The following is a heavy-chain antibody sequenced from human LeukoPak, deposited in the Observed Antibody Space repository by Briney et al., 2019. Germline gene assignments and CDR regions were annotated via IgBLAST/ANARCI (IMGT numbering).Heavy chain of an antibody. CDR3: AKTVGSGWSAMNWFDP. D-gene: IGHD6-19*01. J-gene: IGHJ5*02. Sequence: GGSLRLSCAASGFTISSKDMSWVRQAPGKGLEWVSAISGSGGSTYYADSVKGRFTISRDNSKNTLYLQMNSLRAEDTAVYYCAKTVGSGWSAMNWFDPWGQGTLVTVSS. CDR2: ISGSGGST. V-gene: IGHV3-23*01. CDR1: GFTISSKD.